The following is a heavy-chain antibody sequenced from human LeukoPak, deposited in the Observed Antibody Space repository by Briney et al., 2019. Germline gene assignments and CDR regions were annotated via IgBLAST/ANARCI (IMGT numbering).Heavy chain of an antibody. CDR2: IYYSGST. V-gene: IGHV4-39*02. Sequence: SETLSLTCTVSGGSISSSSYYWGWIRQPPGKGLEWIGNIYYSGSTYYNPSLKSRVTISVDTSKNQFSLKLSSVTAADTAVYYCARDLDYGSGSLGYWGQGTLVTVSS. CDR1: GGSISSSSYY. D-gene: IGHD3-10*01. J-gene: IGHJ4*02. CDR3: ARDLDYGSGSLGY.